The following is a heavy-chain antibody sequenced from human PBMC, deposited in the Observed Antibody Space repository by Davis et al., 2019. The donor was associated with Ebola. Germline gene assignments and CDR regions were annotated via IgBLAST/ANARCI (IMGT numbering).Heavy chain of an antibody. CDR3: AKGRTIPLALDF. J-gene: IGHJ4*02. V-gene: IGHV3-9*01. Sequence: GGSLRLSCAGSGFAFGDYAMHWVRQAPGKGLEWVSGISWNSDSIVYADSVKGRFTISRDNAKNSLYLQMNSLRGEDTAFHYCAKGRTIPLALDFWGRGTLVTVSS. CDR2: ISWNSDSI. D-gene: IGHD2-2*02. CDR1: GFAFGDYA.